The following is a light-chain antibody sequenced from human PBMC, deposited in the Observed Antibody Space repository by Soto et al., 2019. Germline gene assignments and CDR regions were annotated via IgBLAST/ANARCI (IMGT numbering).Light chain of an antibody. CDR3: QPQGSSPFT. CDR1: QRVGSNY. CDR2: GAS. Sequence: EIVLTQSPATLSLSPGATATVSCSASQRVGSNYLAWYQQKPCQAPRLLIYGASNRATDIPDRCSASGSGTDFTLTISRLKPEDFAVYYCQPQGSSPFTFGPGTKVDI. J-gene: IGKJ3*01. V-gene: IGKV3-20*01.